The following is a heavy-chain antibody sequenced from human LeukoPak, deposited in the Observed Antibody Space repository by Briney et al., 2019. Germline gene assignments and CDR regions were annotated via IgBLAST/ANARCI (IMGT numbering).Heavy chain of an antibody. Sequence: PGGSLRLSCAASGFTFSSYAMSWVRQAPGKGLEWIGSIYYSGSTYYNPSLKSRVTISVDTSKNQFSLKLSSVTAADTAVYYCARPGITIFGVVTSFAFDIWGQGTMVTVSS. D-gene: IGHD3-3*01. CDR3: ARPGITIFGVVTSFAFDI. J-gene: IGHJ3*02. CDR1: GFTFSSYA. V-gene: IGHV4-39*01. CDR2: IYYSGST.